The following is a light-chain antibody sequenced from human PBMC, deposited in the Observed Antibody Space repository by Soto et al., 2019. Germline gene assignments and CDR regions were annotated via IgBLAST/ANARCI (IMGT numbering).Light chain of an antibody. CDR1: QSVSSN. V-gene: IGKV3-15*01. Sequence: EIVMTQSPATLSVSPGERATLSCRASQSVSSNLAWDQQKPGQAPRLLIYGASTRATGIPARFSGSVSGTEVTLTISSQQSEDFAVYYCQQYNNWPPLTFGGGTKVEIK. J-gene: IGKJ4*01. CDR2: GAS. CDR3: QQYNNWPPLT.